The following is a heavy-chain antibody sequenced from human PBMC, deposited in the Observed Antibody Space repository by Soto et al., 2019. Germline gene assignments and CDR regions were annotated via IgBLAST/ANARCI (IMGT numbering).Heavy chain of an antibody. Sequence: SETLSLTCTVSGGSISSSSDYWGWIRQPPGKGLEWIGSMYFSGTTYYNPSLKSRVTISVDTSKNQFSLNLSSVTAADTAVYFFARAPVRGWGSDSDYWGQGTLVTVSS. CDR2: MYFSGTT. CDR1: GGSISSSSDY. D-gene: IGHD3-16*01. V-gene: IGHV4-39*01. J-gene: IGHJ4*02. CDR3: ARAPVRGWGSDSDY.